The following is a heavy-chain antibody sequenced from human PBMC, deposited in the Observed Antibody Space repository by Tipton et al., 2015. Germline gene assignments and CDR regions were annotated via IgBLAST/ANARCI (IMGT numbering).Heavy chain of an antibody. CDR2: ISAYTGYK. V-gene: IGHV1-18*01. CDR1: GYTFTSYG. J-gene: IGHJ6*02. CDR3: ARAPSDFWSVSLYGMDV. D-gene: IGHD3-3*01. Sequence: QSGAEVKKPGASVKVSCKAFGYTFTSYGISWVRQAPGQGLEWMGWISAYTGYKKHAQKFQGRVTMTTDTSTSTAYMELRSLRSDDTAVYYCARAPSDFWSVSLYGMDVWGQGTTVTVSS.